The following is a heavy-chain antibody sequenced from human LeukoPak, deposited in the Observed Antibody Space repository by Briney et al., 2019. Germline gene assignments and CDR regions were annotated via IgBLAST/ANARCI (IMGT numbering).Heavy chain of an antibody. CDR3: AGLVGRYSNGMYYYFDY. D-gene: IGHD1-26*01. V-gene: IGHV4-4*02. CDR1: GGSITSVNL. CDR2: MYLSGTT. J-gene: IGHJ4*02. Sequence: SETLSLTCAVSGGSITSVNLWAWVRQPPGKGLEWVGEMYLSGTTTCNPSLRGRAIISLDRSKNQVSLRLNSVTAADTALYYCAGLVGRYSNGMYYYFDYWGQGILVTVSS.